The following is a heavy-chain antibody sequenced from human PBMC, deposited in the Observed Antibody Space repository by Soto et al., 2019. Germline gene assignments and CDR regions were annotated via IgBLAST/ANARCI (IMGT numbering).Heavy chain of an antibody. CDR2: IWYDGSNK. V-gene: IGHV3-33*01. J-gene: IGHJ4*02. CDR1: GFTFSSYC. D-gene: IGHD6-19*01. CDR3: ARDPAVAGNFDY. Sequence: GGSLRLSCAASGFTFSSYCMHWVRQAPGKGLEWVAVIWYDGSNKYYADSVKGRFTISRDNSKNTLYLQMNSLRAEDTAVYYCARDPAVAGNFDYWGQGTLVTVSS.